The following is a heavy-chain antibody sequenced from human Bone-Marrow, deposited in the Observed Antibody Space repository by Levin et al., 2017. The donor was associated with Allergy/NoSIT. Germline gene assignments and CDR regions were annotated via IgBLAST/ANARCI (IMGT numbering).Heavy chain of an antibody. CDR3: ARGLTTGDY. Sequence: GGSLRLSCKGSGYSFATYWIGWVRQMPGKGLEWMGIIYPDDSDTRYSPSFQGQVTISVDKSISTAYLEWSSLKPSDTAIYYCARGLTTGDYWGQGTLVTVSS. CDR1: GYSFATYW. CDR2: IYPDDSDT. D-gene: IGHD4-11*01. V-gene: IGHV5-51*01. J-gene: IGHJ4*02.